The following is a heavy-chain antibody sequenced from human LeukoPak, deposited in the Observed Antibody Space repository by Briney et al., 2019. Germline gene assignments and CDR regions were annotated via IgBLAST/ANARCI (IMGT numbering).Heavy chain of an antibody. Sequence: GGSLRLSCAASGFTVSSNYMSWVRQAPGKGLEWVSLLYSGSNTFYADSVKGRFTISRDNSKNTLYLQMNGLRAEDTAVYYCATSGGDRSADAFDIWGQGTMVTVSS. CDR3: ATSGGDRSADAFDI. V-gene: IGHV3-53*01. J-gene: IGHJ3*02. CDR1: GFTVSSNY. CDR2: LYSGSNT. D-gene: IGHD2-21*02.